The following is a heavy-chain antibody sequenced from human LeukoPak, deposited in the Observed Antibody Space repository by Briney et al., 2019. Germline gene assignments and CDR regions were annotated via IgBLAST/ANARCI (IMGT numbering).Heavy chain of an antibody. J-gene: IGHJ4*02. CDR2: IYYSGST. CDR3: ARLPMAMGVFDY. CDR1: GGSISSYY. Sequence: SETLSLTCTVSGGSISSYYWSWIRQPPGKGLEWIGYIYYSGSTNYNPSLKSRVTISVDTPKNQFSLKLSSVTAADTAVYYCARLPMAMGVFDYWGQGTLVTVSS. V-gene: IGHV4-59*08. D-gene: IGHD3-10*01.